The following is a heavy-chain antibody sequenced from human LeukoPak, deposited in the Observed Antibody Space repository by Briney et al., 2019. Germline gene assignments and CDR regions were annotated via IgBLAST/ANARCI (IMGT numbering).Heavy chain of an antibody. D-gene: IGHD3-10*01. V-gene: IGHV1-3*01. CDR2: INAGNGNT. J-gene: IGHJ4*02. CDR1: GYTFTSYA. CDR3: AREDTMVRGVPLGYFDY. Sequence: GASVKVSCKASGYTFTSYAMHWARRAPGQRLEWMGWINAGNGNTKYSQKFQGRVTITRDTSASTAYMELSSLRSEDTAVYYCAREDTMVRGVPLGYFDYWGQGTLVTVSS.